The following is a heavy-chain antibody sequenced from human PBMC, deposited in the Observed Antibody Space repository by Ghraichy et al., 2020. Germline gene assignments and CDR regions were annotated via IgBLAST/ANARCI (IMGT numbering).Heavy chain of an antibody. D-gene: IGHD3-9*01. CDR1: GYSFTSYW. Sequence: GESLNISCKGSGYSFTSYWIGWVRQMPGKGLEWMGIIYPGDSDTRYSPSFQGQVTISADKSISTAYLQWSSLKASDTAMYYCARYRARRYFDWLSKTTGGYFDYWGQGTLVTVSS. CDR3: ARYRARRYFDWLSKTTGGYFDY. V-gene: IGHV5-51*01. CDR2: IYPGDSDT. J-gene: IGHJ4*02.